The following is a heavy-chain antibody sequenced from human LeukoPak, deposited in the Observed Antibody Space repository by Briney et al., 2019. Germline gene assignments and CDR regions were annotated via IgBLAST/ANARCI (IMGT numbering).Heavy chain of an antibody. D-gene: IGHD3-22*01. Sequence: ASVKVSCKASGYTFTSYGISWVRQAPGQGLEWMGWISAYSGNTNYAQKFQGRVTFTGDTSIRTAYMEVSSLTSEDTAVYYCARAPSPYYYDSSAYYSDYWGQGTLVTVSS. CDR1: GYTFTSYG. CDR3: ARAPSPYYYDSSAYYSDY. V-gene: IGHV1-18*01. CDR2: ISAYSGNT. J-gene: IGHJ4*02.